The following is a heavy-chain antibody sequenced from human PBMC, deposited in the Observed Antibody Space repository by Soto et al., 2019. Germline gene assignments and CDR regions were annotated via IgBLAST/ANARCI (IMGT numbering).Heavy chain of an antibody. Sequence: PGGSLRLSCAASGFTFSSYSLNWVRQAPGKGLEWVSYISSGSTIYYADSVKGRFTISRDNAKNSLYLHMNSLRAEDTAVYYCATTNYYYMDVWGKGTTVTVSS. J-gene: IGHJ6*03. CDR1: GFTFSSYS. V-gene: IGHV3-48*01. CDR2: ISSGSTI. CDR3: ATTNYYYMDV.